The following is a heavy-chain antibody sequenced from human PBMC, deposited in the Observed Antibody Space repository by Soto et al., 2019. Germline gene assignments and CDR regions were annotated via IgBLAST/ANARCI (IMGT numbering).Heavy chain of an antibody. CDR1: GFIFNSYE. D-gene: IGHD3-22*01. J-gene: IGHJ3*02. CDR3: AREYYDSSGYYYLGAFDI. Sequence: GGSLRLSCAASGFIFNSYEMNWVRQAPGKGLEWVSYISSSGSTIYYADSVKGRFTISRDNAKNSLYLQMNSLRAEDTAVYYCAREYYDSSGYYYLGAFDICGQRTRVTVSS. V-gene: IGHV3-48*03. CDR2: ISSSGSTI.